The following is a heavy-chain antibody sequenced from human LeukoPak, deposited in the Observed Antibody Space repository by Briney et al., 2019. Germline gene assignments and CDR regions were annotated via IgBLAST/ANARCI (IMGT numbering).Heavy chain of an antibody. J-gene: IGHJ4*02. CDR1: RFTLSTYW. CDR2: IKQDGSQE. D-gene: IGHD2-8*01. CDR3: AREMVEVYSPRNYFDY. Sequence: PGGSLRLSCAASRFTLSTYWMSWVRQAPGKGLEWVAHIKQDGSQEYYVDSVKGRFTISRDSAKNSLYLQMNSLRAEDTAVYYCAREMVEVYSPRNYFDYWGQGTLVTVSS. V-gene: IGHV3-7*01.